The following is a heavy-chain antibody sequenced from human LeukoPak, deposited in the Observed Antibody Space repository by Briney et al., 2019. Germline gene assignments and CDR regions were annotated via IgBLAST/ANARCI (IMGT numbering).Heavy chain of an antibody. CDR2: ISWNSGSI. CDR1: GFTFDDYA. D-gene: IGHD6-19*01. J-gene: IGHJ4*02. V-gene: IGHV3-9*01. CDR3: AKLSVAGD. Sequence: SGRSLRLSCAASGFTFDDYAMHWVRPAPGKGLEWVSGISWNSGSIGYADSVKGRFTISRDNAKNSLYLKMNSLRAEDTALYYCAKLSVAGDWGQGTLVTVSS.